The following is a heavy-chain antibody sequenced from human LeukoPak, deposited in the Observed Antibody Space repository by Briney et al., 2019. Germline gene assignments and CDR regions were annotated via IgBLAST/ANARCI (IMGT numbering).Heavy chain of an antibody. J-gene: IGHJ4*02. D-gene: IGHD3-22*01. CDR1: GFTLSSYS. V-gene: IGHV3-21*04. Sequence: GGSLRLSCAASGFTLSSYSMNWVRQAPGKGLKWVSCISSSSSYIYYADSVKGRFTISRDNAKNSLYLQMNSLRAEDTALYYCARDPSTYYYDSSGSYYFDYWGQGTLVTVSS. CDR2: ISSSSSYI. CDR3: ARDPSTYYYDSSGSYYFDY.